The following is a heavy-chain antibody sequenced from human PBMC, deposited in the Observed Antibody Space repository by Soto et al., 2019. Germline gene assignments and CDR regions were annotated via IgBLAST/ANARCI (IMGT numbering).Heavy chain of an antibody. Sequence: QVQLQESGPGLVKPSETLSLSCTVSGGSISSYYWSWFRQSPGKRMEWIGYVHHSWGSSYNPSLQSRVAISLDMSKSQFSLKVTSVTATDTAVYYCARQGFGPLHGLVGVWGQGTTVTVSS. V-gene: IGHV4-59*08. J-gene: IGHJ6*02. CDR1: GGSISSYY. CDR2: VHHSWGS. D-gene: IGHD3-10*01. CDR3: ARQGFGPLHGLVGV.